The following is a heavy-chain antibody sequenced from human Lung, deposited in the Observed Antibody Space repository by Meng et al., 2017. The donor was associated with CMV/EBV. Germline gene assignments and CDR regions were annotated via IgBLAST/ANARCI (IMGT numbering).Heavy chain of an antibody. Sequence: QLQLVESGGGVVQPGGSLRLSCAASGFSFSSYGMHWVRQAPGKGLEWVAFIRFDGGNKEYVDSVKGRFTISRDNSKITLYLQMNSLRTEDTAVYYCAKEGPSGSYRPAAGFFDYWAREHWAPSPQ. CDR2: IRFDGGNK. CDR3: AKEGPSGSYRPAAGFFDY. CDR1: GFSFSSYG. V-gene: IGHV3-30*02. J-gene: IGHJ4*02. D-gene: IGHD1-26*01.